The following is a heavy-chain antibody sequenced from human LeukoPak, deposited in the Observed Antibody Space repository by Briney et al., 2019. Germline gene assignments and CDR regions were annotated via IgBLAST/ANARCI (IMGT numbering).Heavy chain of an antibody. V-gene: IGHV1-2*06. CDR2: INPNSGGT. J-gene: IGHJ4*02. D-gene: IGHD2-15*01. CDR1: GYTFTGYY. Sequence: GASVKVSCKASGYTFTGYYMHWVRQAPGQGLEWMGRINPNSGGTNYAQKLQGRVTMTTDTSTSTAYMELRSLRSDDTAVYYCASLYCSGGSCYFDYWGQGTLVTVSS. CDR3: ASLYCSGGSCYFDY.